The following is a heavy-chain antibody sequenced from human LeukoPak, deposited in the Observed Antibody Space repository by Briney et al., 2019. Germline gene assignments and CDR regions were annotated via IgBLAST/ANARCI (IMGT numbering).Heavy chain of an antibody. D-gene: IGHD6-13*01. CDR1: GGSISSGSYY. CDR3: ARGLAAAAHDY. J-gene: IGHJ4*02. Sequence: SEALSLTCTVSGGSISSGSYYWSWIRQPAGKGLEWIGRIYTSGSTNYNPSLKSRVTISVDTSKNQFSLKLSSVTAADTAVYYCARGLAAAAHDYWGQGTLVTVSS. V-gene: IGHV4-61*02. CDR2: IYTSGST.